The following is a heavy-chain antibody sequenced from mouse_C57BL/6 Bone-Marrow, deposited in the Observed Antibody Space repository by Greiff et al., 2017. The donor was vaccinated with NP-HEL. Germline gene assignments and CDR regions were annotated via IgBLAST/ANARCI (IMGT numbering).Heavy chain of an antibody. CDR2: INPNNGGT. V-gene: IGHV1-26*01. J-gene: IGHJ3*01. CDR1: GYTFTDYY. Sequence: EVQLQQSGPELVKPGASVKISCKASGYTFTDYYMNWVKQSHGKSLEWIGDINPNNGGTSYNQKFKGKATLTVDKSSSTAYMELRSLTSEDSAVYYCARYGSRKGFAYWGQGTLVTVSA. CDR3: ARYGSRKGFAY. D-gene: IGHD1-1*01.